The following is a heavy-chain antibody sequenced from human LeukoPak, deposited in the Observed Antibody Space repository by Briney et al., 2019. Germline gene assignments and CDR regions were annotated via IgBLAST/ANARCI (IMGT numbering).Heavy chain of an antibody. CDR2: IRSKAYGGTT. V-gene: IGHV3-49*05. CDR1: GFTFGDYA. D-gene: IGHD3-22*01. Sequence: KTGGSLRLSCTASGFTFGDYAMSWFRQAPGKGLEWVGFIRSKAYGGTTEYAASVKGRFTISRDDTKSIAYLQMNSLKTEDTAVYYCTRDQVYYYDSSGYYYGFDYWGQGTLVTVSS. J-gene: IGHJ4*02. CDR3: TRDQVYYYDSSGYYYGFDY.